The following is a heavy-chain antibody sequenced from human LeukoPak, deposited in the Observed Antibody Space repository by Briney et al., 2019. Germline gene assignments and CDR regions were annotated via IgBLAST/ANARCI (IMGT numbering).Heavy chain of an antibody. V-gene: IGHV1-46*01. J-gene: IGHJ3*02. Sequence: ASVKVSCKASGYTFTSYYMHWVRQAPGQGLEWMGIINPSGGSTSYAQKFQGRVTMTRDTSTSTVYMELSSLRSEDTAVYYCATPGGDSSGYYDAFDTWGQGTMVTVSS. CDR1: GYTFTSYY. CDR2: INPSGGST. CDR3: ATPGGDSSGYYDAFDT. D-gene: IGHD3-22*01.